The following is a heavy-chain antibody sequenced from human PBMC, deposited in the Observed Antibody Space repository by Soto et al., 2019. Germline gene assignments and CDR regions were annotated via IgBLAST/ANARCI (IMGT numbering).Heavy chain of an antibody. CDR3: ANYHASSGPTYDY. D-gene: IGHD3-22*01. CDR1: GGSISSGYYY. Sequence: SATLSLTCSVSGGSISSGYYYWSWIRQPPGKGLEWIGNIYYSGTTYYNPSLKSRVTISGDTSKNQFSLKLTSVTTADRAVYYCANYHASSGPTYDYWGQGTLVTVSS. V-gene: IGHV4-30-4*01. J-gene: IGHJ4*02. CDR2: IYYSGTT.